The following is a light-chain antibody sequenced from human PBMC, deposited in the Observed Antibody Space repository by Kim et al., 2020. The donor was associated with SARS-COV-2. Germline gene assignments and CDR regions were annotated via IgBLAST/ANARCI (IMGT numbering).Light chain of an antibody. CDR2: GAS. V-gene: IGKV3-20*01. CDR1: QIIDNKY. CDR3: QHYGTSLPIT. J-gene: IGKJ5*01. Sequence: PGERATRSCRASQIIDNKYFAWYQQKPGQAPRLLIFGASSRATGIPDRFRGSGSGTDFALTISRLESEDLAVYYCQHYGTSLPITFGQGTRLEIK.